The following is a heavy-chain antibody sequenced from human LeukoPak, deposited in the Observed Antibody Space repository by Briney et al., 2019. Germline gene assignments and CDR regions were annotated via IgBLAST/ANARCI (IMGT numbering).Heavy chain of an antibody. CDR2: IRSKAYGGTT. CDR3: TRVRYYYDSTGTNWFDP. CDR1: GFTFGDYA. D-gene: IGHD3-22*01. V-gene: IGHV3-49*04. Sequence: PGGSLRLACTASGFTFGDYAMSWVRQAPGKGLEWVGFIRSKAYGGTTEYAASVKGRFTISRDDSKSIAYLQMNSLKTEDTAVYYCTRVRYYYDSTGTNWFDPWGQGTLVTVSS. J-gene: IGHJ5*02.